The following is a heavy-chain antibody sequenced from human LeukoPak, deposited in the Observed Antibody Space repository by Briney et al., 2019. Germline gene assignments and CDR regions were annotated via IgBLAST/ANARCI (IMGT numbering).Heavy chain of an antibody. D-gene: IGHD3-10*01. Sequence: GGSLRLSCAASGFTFSSYAMYWVRQAPGKGLEWVAVISYDGSDKFYADSVKGRFTISRDSSKNTLYLQMNSLRAEDTAVYYCAKDDQWFGELSGAFDIWGQGTMVTVSS. CDR1: GFTFSSYA. V-gene: IGHV3-30*04. CDR2: ISYDGSDK. J-gene: IGHJ3*02. CDR3: AKDDQWFGELSGAFDI.